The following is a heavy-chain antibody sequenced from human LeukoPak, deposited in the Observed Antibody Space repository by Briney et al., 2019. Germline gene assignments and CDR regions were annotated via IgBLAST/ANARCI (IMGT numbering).Heavy chain of an antibody. CDR2: IWYDGSNK. J-gene: IGHJ3*02. Sequence: GGSLRLSCAASGFTFSSCGMHWVRQAPGKGLEWVAVIWYDGSNKYYADSVKGRFTISRDNSKNTLYLQMNSLRAKDTAVYYCARGSKQWLVLSAFDIWGQGTMVTVSS. V-gene: IGHV3-33*01. CDR1: GFTFSSCG. D-gene: IGHD6-19*01. CDR3: ARGSKQWLVLSAFDI.